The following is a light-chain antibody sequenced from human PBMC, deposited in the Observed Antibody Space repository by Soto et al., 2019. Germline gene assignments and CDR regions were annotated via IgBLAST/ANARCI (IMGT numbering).Light chain of an antibody. CDR1: SSNIGSNT. CDR3: AAWDDSLNGYV. J-gene: IGLJ1*01. Sequence: QSVLTQPPSESGTPGQRVTISCSGSSSNIGSNTVNWYQQLPGTAPKLLIYSNNQRPSGVPDRFSGSKSGTSASLAISGLQSEDEADYYCAAWDDSLNGYVFGTGTKLTVL. CDR2: SNN. V-gene: IGLV1-44*01.